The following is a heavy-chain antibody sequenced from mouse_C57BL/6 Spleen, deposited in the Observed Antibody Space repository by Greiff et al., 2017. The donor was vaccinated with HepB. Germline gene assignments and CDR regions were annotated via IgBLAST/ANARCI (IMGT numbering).Heavy chain of an antibody. J-gene: IGHJ1*03. D-gene: IGHD1-1*01. V-gene: IGHV1-19*01. Sequence: VQLQQSGPVLVKPGASVKMSCKASGYTFTDYYMNWVKQSHGKSLEWIGVINPYNGGTSYNQKFKGKATLTVDKSSSTAYMELNSLTSEDSAVYYCARRRRITTVEGYFDVWGTGTTVTVSS. CDR1: GYTFTDYY. CDR3: ARRRRITTVEGYFDV. CDR2: INPYNGGT.